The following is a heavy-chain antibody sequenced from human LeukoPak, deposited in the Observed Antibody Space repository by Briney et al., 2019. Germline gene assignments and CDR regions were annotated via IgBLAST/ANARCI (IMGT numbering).Heavy chain of an antibody. J-gene: IGHJ4*02. CDR2: IYPSDSDT. Sequence: GESLKISCEGSGYSFTNYWIAWVRQMPGKGLEWMRIIYPSDSDTRYSPSFQGQVTISADKSIRTAYLQWSSLKASDTAMYYCARRIQLWSPFDYWGQGTLVTVSS. CDR1: GYSFTNYW. D-gene: IGHD5-18*01. CDR3: ARRIQLWSPFDY. V-gene: IGHV5-51*01.